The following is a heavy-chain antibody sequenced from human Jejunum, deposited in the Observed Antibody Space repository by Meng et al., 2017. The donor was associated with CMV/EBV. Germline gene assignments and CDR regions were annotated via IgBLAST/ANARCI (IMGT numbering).Heavy chain of an antibody. CDR2: GFYSGSS. V-gene: IGHV4-61*01. D-gene: IGHD3-10*01. CDR3: ARGAVNMVRGVSYYFDY. CDR1: VSSGSYY. Sequence: VSSGSYYWNWIRQSPGKGLEWIAHGFYSGSSDYNPSLKSQVTRSVDTSKNQFYLQMDSVTAADTAVYFCARGAVNMVRGVSYYFDYWGQGALVTVSS. J-gene: IGHJ4*02.